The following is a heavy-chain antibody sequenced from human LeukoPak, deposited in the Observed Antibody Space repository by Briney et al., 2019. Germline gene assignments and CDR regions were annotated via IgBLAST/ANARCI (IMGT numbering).Heavy chain of an antibody. J-gene: IGHJ4*02. CDR3: AKGFTTFPHDFDY. CDR1: GFTFSSYG. D-gene: IGHD1-1*01. CDR2: IRYDGSNK. V-gene: IGHV3-30*02. Sequence: GGSLRLSCAASGFTFSSYGMHWVRQAPGKGLEWVAFIRYDGSNKYYADSVKGRFTISRDNSKNTLYLQMNSLRAEDTAVYYCAKGFTTFPHDFDYWGQGTLVTVSS.